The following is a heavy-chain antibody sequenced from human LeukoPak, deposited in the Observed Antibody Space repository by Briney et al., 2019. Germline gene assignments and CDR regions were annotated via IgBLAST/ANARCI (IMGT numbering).Heavy chain of an antibody. CDR2: ISYDGSNK. CDR3: ARDRVAAAGRGIDY. Sequence: PGGSLRLSCAASGFTFSSYAMHWVRQAPGKGLEWVAVISYDGSNKYYADSVKGRFTISRDNSKNTLYLQMNSLRAEDTAVYYCARDRVAAAGRGIDYWGQGTLVTVSS. J-gene: IGHJ4*02. V-gene: IGHV3-30-3*01. D-gene: IGHD6-13*01. CDR1: GFTFSSYA.